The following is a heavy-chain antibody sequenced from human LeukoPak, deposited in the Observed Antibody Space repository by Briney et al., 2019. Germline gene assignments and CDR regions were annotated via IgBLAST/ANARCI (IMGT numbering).Heavy chain of an antibody. CDR3: AAGHPVYFNF. J-gene: IGHJ4*02. V-gene: IGHV4-59*08. CDR2: IYYTGTT. Sequence: KPSETLSLTCTDSGASISSYYWSWIRQPPGQGLEWIGYIYYTGTTNYNPSLRSRVTISLDTSKNQFSLRLTSVTAADAAIYYCAAGHPVYFNFWGQGTLVTVSS. CDR1: GASISSYY.